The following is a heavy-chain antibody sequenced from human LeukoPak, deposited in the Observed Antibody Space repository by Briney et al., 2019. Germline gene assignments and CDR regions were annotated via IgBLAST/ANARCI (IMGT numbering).Heavy chain of an antibody. CDR1: GGSFSGYY. CDR3: ARSDICSSTSCFWDY. V-gene: IGHV4-34*01. CDR2: INHSGST. D-gene: IGHD2-2*01. Sequence: PSETLSLTCAVYGGSFSGYYWSWIRQPPGKGLEWIGEINHSGSTNYNPSLKSRVTISVDTSKNQFSLKLSSVTAADTAVYYCARSDICSSTSCFWDYWGQGTLVTVSS. J-gene: IGHJ4*02.